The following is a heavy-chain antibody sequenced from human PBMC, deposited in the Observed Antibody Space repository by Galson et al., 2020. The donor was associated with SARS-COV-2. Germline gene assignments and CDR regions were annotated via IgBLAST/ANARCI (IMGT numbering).Heavy chain of an antibody. CDR1: GFTFSNYA. V-gene: IGHV3-30*04. Sequence: GESLKISCAASGFTFSNYAIHWVRQAPGKGLEWVAVVSYDGFNKYFADSVKGRFTISRDNSKNTLYLQMNSLRTEDTAIYYCVRSTNGYKSHFDSWGQGTLVTVSS. CDR2: VSYDGFNK. D-gene: IGHD1-1*01. CDR3: VRSTNGYKSHFDS. J-gene: IGHJ4*02.